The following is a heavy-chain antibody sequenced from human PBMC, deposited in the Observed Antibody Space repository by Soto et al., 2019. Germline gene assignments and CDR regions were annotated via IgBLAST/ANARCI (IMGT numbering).Heavy chain of an antibody. CDR1: GGTFSSYA. V-gene: IGHV1-69*01. Sequence: QVQLVQSGAEVKKPGSSVKVSCKASGGTFSSYAISWVRQAPGQGLEWLGGIIPIFGTANYAQKFQGRVTITADESTSTAYMELSRLRSEDTAVYYCARGAYYYDSSGYYSIYWGQGTLVTVSS. J-gene: IGHJ4*02. D-gene: IGHD3-22*01. CDR3: ARGAYYYDSSGYYSIY. CDR2: IIPIFGTA.